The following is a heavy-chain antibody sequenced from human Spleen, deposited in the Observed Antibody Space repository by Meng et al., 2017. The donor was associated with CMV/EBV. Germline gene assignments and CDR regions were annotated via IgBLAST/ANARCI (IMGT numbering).Heavy chain of an antibody. CDR2: IYVGGSI. CDR1: GYSVSTNY. Sequence: GESLKISCAVSGYSVSTNYMSWIRQAPGKGLEWVSVIYVGGSIYYADSVKGRFTISRDSSKNTLYLQMNRLRAEDTAVYYCAKELQGITIFGVVNWGQGTLVTVSS. J-gene: IGHJ4*02. CDR3: AKELQGITIFGVVN. D-gene: IGHD3-3*01. V-gene: IGHV3-53*05.